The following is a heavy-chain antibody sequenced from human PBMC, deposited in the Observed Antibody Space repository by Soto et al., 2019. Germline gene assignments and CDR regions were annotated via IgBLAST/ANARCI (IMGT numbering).Heavy chain of an antibody. J-gene: IGHJ2*01. CDR3: ASSGYCSSTSCYSRHWYFDL. D-gene: IGHD2-2*01. CDR2: IIPIFGTA. CDR1: GGTFSSYA. Sequence: GASVKVSCKASGGTFSSYAISWVRQAPGQGLEWMGGIIPIFGTANYAQKFQGRVTITADKSTSTAYMELSSLRSEDTAVYYCASSGYCSSTSCYSRHWYFDLWGRGTLVTVSS. V-gene: IGHV1-69*06.